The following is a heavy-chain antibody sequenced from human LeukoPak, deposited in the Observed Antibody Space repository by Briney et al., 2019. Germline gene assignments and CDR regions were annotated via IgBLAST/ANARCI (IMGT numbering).Heavy chain of an antibody. CDR3: ARETRWGAPQDY. CDR1: GFPLTDNY. D-gene: IGHD1-26*01. V-gene: IGHV3-66*02. CDR2: IYSGGTT. J-gene: IGHJ4*02. Sequence: GGSLRLSCVASGFPLTDNYVSWVRRAPGKGLEWVSVIYSGGTTYYTDSVKGRFSISRDISKNTVYLQMSSLRGEDTAVYYCARETRWGAPQDYWGQGTLVTVSS.